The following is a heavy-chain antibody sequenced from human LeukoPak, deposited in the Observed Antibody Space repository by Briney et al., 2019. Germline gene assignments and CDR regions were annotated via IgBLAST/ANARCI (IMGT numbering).Heavy chain of an antibody. CDR1: GFTFSSYA. D-gene: IGHD6-13*01. CDR2: ISGRGGST. Sequence: GGSLRLSCAASGFTFSSYAMSWVRQAPGKGLEWVSVISGRGGSTYYADSVKGRFTTSRDNSKNTLYLQMNSLRAEDTAVYYCAKDRGIAAAGSGYFDHWGQGTLVTVSS. V-gene: IGHV3-23*01. CDR3: AKDRGIAAAGSGYFDH. J-gene: IGHJ4*02.